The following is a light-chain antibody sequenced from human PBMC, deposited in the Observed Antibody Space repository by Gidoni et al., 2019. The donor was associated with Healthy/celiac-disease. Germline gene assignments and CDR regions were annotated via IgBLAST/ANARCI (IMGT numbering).Light chain of an antibody. V-gene: IGKV1-33*01. Sequence: IKMTQSPSSLSASVGDRVTITCQASQDISNYLNWYQQKPGKAPKLLIYDASNLETGVPSRFSGSGSGTDFTFTISSLQPEDIATYYCQQYYNIPFTFXPXTKVDIK. J-gene: IGKJ3*01. CDR3: QQYYNIPFT. CDR2: DAS. CDR1: QDISNY.